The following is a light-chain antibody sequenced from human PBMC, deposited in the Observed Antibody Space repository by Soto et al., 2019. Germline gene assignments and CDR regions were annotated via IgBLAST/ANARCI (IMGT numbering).Light chain of an antibody. V-gene: IGKV3-20*01. CDR1: QSVSSTY. Sequence: EIVLTQSPGTLSLSPGERATLSCRASQSVSSTYLAWYQQKPGQAPRVLIYGASRRATGFPDRFSGSGSGTDFTLTISRLEPEDFAVYYCQLFGSSPRYTFGQGTNLEIK. CDR2: GAS. J-gene: IGKJ2*01. CDR3: QLFGSSPRYT.